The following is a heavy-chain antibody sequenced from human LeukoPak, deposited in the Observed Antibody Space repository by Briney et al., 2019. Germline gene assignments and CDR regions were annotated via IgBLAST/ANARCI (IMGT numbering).Heavy chain of an antibody. CDR3: ATRTADRSSGVLDY. V-gene: IGHV4-39*01. D-gene: IGHD6-13*01. CDR2: IYDSGST. Sequence: SETLSLTCTVSGGSISNSSYYWGWIRQPPGKGLEWIGNIYDSGSTFRNPSLRSRVTISVDMSKNQFSLKLTSLTAADTAVYYCATRTADRSSGVLDYWGQGILVTVSS. CDR1: GGSISNSSYY. J-gene: IGHJ4*02.